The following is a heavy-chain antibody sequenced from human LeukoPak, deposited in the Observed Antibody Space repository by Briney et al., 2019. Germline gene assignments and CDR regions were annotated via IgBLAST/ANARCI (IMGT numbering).Heavy chain of an antibody. CDR1: GGSFSGYY. CDR2: VSFSGST. J-gene: IGHJ5*02. V-gene: IGHV4-34*01. CDR3: ATRNSDTADDR. Sequence: SETLSLTCAVYGGSFSGYYWGWIRQPPGKGLEWIGSVSFSGSTHYNPSLKSRVTVFVETSENKFSLKVRSVTAADTAVYFCATRNSDTADDRWGQGILVTVSS. D-gene: IGHD5-18*01.